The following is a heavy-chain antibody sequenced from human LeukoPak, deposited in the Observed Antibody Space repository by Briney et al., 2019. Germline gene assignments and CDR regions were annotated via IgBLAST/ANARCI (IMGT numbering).Heavy chain of an antibody. V-gene: IGHV3-21*01. CDR1: GFTFSSYS. D-gene: IGHD4-23*01. Sequence: GGSLRLSCAASGFTFSSYSMNWVRQAPGKGLEWVSSISSSSSYIYYADSVKGRFTISRDNAKSSLYLQMNSLRAEDTAVYYCARDGGNALRGYYMDVWGKGTTVTVSS. CDR3: ARDGGNALRGYYMDV. CDR2: ISSSSSYI. J-gene: IGHJ6*03.